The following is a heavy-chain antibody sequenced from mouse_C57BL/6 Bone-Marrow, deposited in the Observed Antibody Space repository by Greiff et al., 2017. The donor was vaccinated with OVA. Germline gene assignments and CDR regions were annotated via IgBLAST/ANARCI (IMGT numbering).Heavy chain of an antibody. CDR2: IYPGDGDT. Sequence: QVQLQQSGPELVKPGASVKISCKASGYAFSSSWMNWVKQRPGKGLEWIGRIYPGDGDTNYNGKFKGKATLTADKSSSTAYMQLSSLTSEDSAVYFCARKTRSGPEYAMDYWGQGTSVTVSS. V-gene: IGHV1-82*01. CDR1: GYAFSSSW. J-gene: IGHJ4*01. CDR3: ARKTRSGPEYAMDY. D-gene: IGHD3-2*02.